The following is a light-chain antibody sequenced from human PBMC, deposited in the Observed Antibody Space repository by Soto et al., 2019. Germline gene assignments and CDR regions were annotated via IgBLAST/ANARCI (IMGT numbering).Light chain of an antibody. Sequence: DIQVTQSPSSVSASVGDRVTITCRASQDINNWLAWYQQKPGKAPKLLTYTTSNWQSGVPSRFSGSGAGTDFTLTINSLQPEDFATYYGQQANSFPLTFGGGTKVEIK. CDR1: QDINNW. CDR2: TTS. V-gene: IGKV1D-12*01. J-gene: IGKJ4*01. CDR3: QQANSFPLT.